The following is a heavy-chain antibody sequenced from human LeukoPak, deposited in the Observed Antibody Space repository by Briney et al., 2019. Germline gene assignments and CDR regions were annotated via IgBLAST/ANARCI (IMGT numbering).Heavy chain of an antibody. V-gene: IGHV1-2*02. Sequence: GASVKVSCKASGYTFTGYYMHWVRQAPGQGLEWMGWINPNSGGTNYAQKFQGRVTMTRDTSISTAYIELSRLRSDDTAVYYCARVMSEIVVARYYFDYWGQGTLVTVSS. CDR3: ARVMSEIVVARYYFDY. CDR1: GYTFTGYY. CDR2: INPNSGGT. D-gene: IGHD2-2*01. J-gene: IGHJ4*02.